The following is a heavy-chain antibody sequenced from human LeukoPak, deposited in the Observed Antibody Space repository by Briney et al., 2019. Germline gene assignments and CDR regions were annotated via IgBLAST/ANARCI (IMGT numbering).Heavy chain of an antibody. CDR3: ARGSTYYYDSSGSPQFDY. CDR2: ISAYNGNA. D-gene: IGHD3-22*01. J-gene: IGHJ4*02. V-gene: IGHV1-18*04. Sequence: ASVKVSCKASGYTFTGYYMHWVRQAPGQGLEWMGWISAYNGNANYAQKLQGRVTMTTDTSTSTAYRELRSLRSDDTAVYYCARGSTYYYDSSGSPQFDYWGQGTLVTVSS. CDR1: GYTFTGYY.